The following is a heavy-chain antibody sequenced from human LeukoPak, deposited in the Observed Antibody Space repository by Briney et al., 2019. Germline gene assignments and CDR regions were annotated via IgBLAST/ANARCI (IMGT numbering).Heavy chain of an antibody. J-gene: IGHJ3*02. D-gene: IGHD4-23*01. CDR3: ARGYGDNSGAFDI. CDR1: GGSISSGGYY. CDR2: IYHTGRT. Sequence: PSQTLSLTCTVSGGSISSGGYYWSWIRQHPGKGLEWIGYIYHTGRTSYNPSLKSRVTISVDRSKNQFSLKLNSVTAADTAVYYCARGYGDNSGAFDIWGQGTMVTVSS. V-gene: IGHV4-30-2*01.